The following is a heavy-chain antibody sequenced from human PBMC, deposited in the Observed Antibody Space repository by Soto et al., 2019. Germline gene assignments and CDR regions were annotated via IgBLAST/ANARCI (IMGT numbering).Heavy chain of an antibody. CDR1: GGSVTNSSYY. D-gene: IGHD1-20*01. J-gene: IGHJ4*01. Sequence: SETLSLTCTVSGGSVTNSSYYWGWILHSPGKGLEWIGSVYYRGRSYSKSSVKSRVTISVDTSKNQFSLNLNSVTASDTAVYFCVSQRPTVITQAYFDSLG. V-gene: IGHV4-39*01. CDR3: VSQRPTVITQAYFDS. CDR2: VYYRGRS.